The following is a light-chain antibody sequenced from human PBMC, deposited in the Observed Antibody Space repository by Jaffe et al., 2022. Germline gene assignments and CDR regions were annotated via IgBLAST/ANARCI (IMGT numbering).Light chain of an antibody. J-gene: IGKJ1*01. V-gene: IGKV1-5*03. CDR2: KAS. Sequence: DIEMTQSPSILSASVGDRVTISCQASHNINQWLAWYQQKPGKAPKLLIYKASILQSGVSSRFRGSGSGTDFTLTISSLQPDDFATYYCQQYDRDSVRTFAQGTKVEI. CDR1: HNINQW. CDR3: QQYDRDSVRT.